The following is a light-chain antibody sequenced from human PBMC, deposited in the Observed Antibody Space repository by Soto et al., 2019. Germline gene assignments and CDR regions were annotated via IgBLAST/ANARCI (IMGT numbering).Light chain of an antibody. Sequence: QSVLTQPASVSGSPGQSITISCTGTSSDIGAYNYASWYQQHPGKAPKLMIYEVNNRPSGISNRFSGSKSGDTASLTISGLHTEDEADYYCCSYTTNSTYVFGTGTKVTVL. CDR2: EVN. V-gene: IGLV2-14*01. CDR1: SSDIGAYNY. CDR3: CSYTTNSTYV. J-gene: IGLJ1*01.